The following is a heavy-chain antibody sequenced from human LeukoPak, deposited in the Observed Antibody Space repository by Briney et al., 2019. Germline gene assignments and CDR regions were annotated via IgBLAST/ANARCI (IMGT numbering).Heavy chain of an antibody. D-gene: IGHD3-22*01. CDR1: GCSFSIYG. V-gene: IGHV3-30*02. J-gene: IGHJ3*02. CDR2: IRYDGSSK. CDR3: GEGRGCYGSSGSDAFDI. Sequence: GGSLRLSCAASGCSFSIYGMHWVRQAPGKGLEWVTFIRYDGSSKYYADSVKGRFTISRDNSKNTLYLQMNILRAEDTACSYCGEGRGCYGSSGSDAFDIWGQGTMVTVSS.